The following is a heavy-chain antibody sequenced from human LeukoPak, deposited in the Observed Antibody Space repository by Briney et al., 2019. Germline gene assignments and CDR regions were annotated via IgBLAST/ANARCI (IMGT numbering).Heavy chain of an antibody. V-gene: IGHV3-74*01. D-gene: IGHD3-3*01. CDR1: GFTFSSHW. CDR2: INPDGSST. CDR3: ARDLYDFWSGRKYYFDY. J-gene: IGHJ4*02. Sequence: GGPLRLSCAASGFTFSSHWMHWVRQAPGKGLVWVSQINPDGSSTTYADSVKGRLTISRDNAKNTLYLQMNSLRDEDTAVYYCARDLYDFWSGRKYYFDYWGQGTLVAVSS.